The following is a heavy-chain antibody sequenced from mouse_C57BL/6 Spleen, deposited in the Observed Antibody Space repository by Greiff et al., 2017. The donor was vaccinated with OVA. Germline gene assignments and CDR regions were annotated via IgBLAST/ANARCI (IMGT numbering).Heavy chain of an antibody. Sequence: EVKVEESGGGLVQPGGSLKLSCAASGFTFSDYYMYWVRQTPEKRLAWVAYISNGGGSTYYPDTVKGRFTISRDNAKNTLYLQMSRLKSEDTAMYYCARHGYDWYFDVWGTGTTVTVSS. CDR3: ARHGYDWYFDV. CDR2: ISNGGGST. V-gene: IGHV5-12*01. CDR1: GFTFSDYY. D-gene: IGHD2-2*01. J-gene: IGHJ1*03.